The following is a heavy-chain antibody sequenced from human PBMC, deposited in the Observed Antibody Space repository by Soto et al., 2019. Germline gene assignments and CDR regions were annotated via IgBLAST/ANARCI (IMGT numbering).Heavy chain of an antibody. Sequence: EVQLLESGGGLVQPGGSLRLSCAASGFTFSSYAMSWVRQAPGKGLEWVSAISGSGGTTYYADSVKGRFTTSRDNSKNTLYLQMNSLTGEETAEYDYGKDHRYWGQGTVVTVCS. CDR1: GFTFSSYA. CDR2: ISGSGGTT. J-gene: IGHJ4*02. V-gene: IGHV3-23*01. CDR3: GKDHRY.